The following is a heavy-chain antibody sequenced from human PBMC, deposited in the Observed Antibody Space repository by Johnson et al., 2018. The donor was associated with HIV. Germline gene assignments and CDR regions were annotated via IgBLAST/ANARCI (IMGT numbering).Heavy chain of an antibody. V-gene: IGHV3-23*04. CDR3: ARGGSDVFDI. Sequence: VQLVESGGGVVRPGGSLRLSCAASGFTFDDYGMSWVRQAPGKGLEWVSGISGSGGSTYYADSVKGRFTTSRANSKNTVYLQMNSLRAEDTAVYYCARGGSDVFDIWGRGTMVTVSS. CDR1: GFTFDDYG. CDR2: ISGSGGST. D-gene: IGHD3-16*01. J-gene: IGHJ3*02.